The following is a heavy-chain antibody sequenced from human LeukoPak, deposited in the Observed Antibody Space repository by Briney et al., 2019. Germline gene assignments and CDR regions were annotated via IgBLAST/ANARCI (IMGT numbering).Heavy chain of an antibody. CDR1: GFTFSDYY. Sequence: GGSLRLSCAASGFTFSDYYMSWIRQAPGKGLEWVSYISGSGSTIYYADSVKGRFTISRDNAKNSLYLQMNSLRAEDTAVYYCARVSYSGSSPDYWGQGTLVTVSS. CDR2: ISGSGSTI. V-gene: IGHV3-11*04. D-gene: IGHD1-26*01. J-gene: IGHJ4*02. CDR3: ARVSYSGSSPDY.